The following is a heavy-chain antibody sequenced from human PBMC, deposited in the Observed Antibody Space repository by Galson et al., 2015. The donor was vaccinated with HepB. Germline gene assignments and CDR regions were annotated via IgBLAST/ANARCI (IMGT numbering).Heavy chain of an antibody. V-gene: IGHV1-18*01. J-gene: IGHJ6*02. Sequence: SVKVSCKASGYTFTSYGISWVRQAPGQGLEWMGWISAYNGNTNYAQKLQGRVTMTTDTSTSTAYMELRSLRSDDPAVYYCARREMATHYYYYGMDVWGQGPTVTVSS. CDR1: GYTFTSYG. D-gene: IGHD5-24*01. CDR3: ARREMATHYYYYGMDV. CDR2: ISAYNGNT.